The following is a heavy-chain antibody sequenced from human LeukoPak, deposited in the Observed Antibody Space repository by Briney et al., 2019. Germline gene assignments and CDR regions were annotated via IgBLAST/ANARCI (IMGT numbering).Heavy chain of an antibody. CDR2: ISGSGGST. CDR3: AKTPLRWELLSAFDI. CDR1: GFTFSSYA. Sequence: GGSLRLSCAASGFTFSSYAMSWVRQAPGKGLEWVSAISGSGGSTYYADSVKGRFTISRDNSENTLYLQMNSLRAEDTAVYYCAKTPLRWELLSAFDIWGQGTMVTVSS. D-gene: IGHD1-26*01. J-gene: IGHJ3*02. V-gene: IGHV3-23*01.